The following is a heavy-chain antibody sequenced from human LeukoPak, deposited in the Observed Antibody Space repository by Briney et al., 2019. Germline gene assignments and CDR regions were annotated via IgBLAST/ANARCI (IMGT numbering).Heavy chain of an antibody. CDR2: IYSGGST. D-gene: IGHD1-26*01. CDR1: GFSVSSNY. V-gene: IGHV3-53*01. J-gene: IGHJ3*02. Sequence: GGSLRLSCAASGFSVSSNYMSWVRQAPGKGLEWVSVIYSGGSTYYADSVKGRFTISRDNSKNTLYLRMNSLRAEDTAVYYCARDQWELQGAFDIWGQGTMVTVSS. CDR3: ARDQWELQGAFDI.